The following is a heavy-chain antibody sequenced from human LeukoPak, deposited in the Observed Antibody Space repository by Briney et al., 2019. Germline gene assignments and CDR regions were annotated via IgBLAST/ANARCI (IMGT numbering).Heavy chain of an antibody. D-gene: IGHD6-19*01. V-gene: IGHV4-38-2*01. CDR3: ARHEGGSGWVYFDY. Sequence: SETLSLTCAVSGYSISSGYYWGWIRQPPGKGLEWIGSNYHSGSTYYNPSLKSRVTISVDTSKNQFSLKLSSVTAADTAVYYCARHEGGSGWVYFDYWGQGTLVTVSS. CDR1: GYSISSGYY. J-gene: IGHJ4*02. CDR2: NYHSGST.